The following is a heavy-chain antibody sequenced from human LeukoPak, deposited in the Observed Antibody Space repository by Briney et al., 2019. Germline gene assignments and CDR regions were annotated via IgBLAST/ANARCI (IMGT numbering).Heavy chain of an antibody. Sequence: PSETLSLTCTVSGGSISSYYWSCIRQPAGKGLEWIGRIYTSWSTNYNPSLKSRVTISVDKSKNQCSLKLSSVTAADTAVYYCATQYYYGSGYPFDPWGQGTLVTVSS. V-gene: IGHV4-4*07. CDR3: ATQYYYGSGYPFDP. CDR2: IYTSWST. J-gene: IGHJ5*02. D-gene: IGHD3-10*01. CDR1: GGSISSYY.